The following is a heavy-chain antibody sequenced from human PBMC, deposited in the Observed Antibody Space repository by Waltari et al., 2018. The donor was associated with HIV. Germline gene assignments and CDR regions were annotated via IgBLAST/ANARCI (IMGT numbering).Heavy chain of an antibody. CDR3: ARHKSGYNDN. CDR1: GYTFTSYD. CDR2: MNTNSDNT. D-gene: IGHD3-3*01. V-gene: IGHV1-8*01. J-gene: IGHJ4*02. Sequence: QVQLVQSGAEVKKPGAPVKVSCKASGYTFTSYDVNWVRQATGQGLEWMGWMNTNSDNTVYAQKFQGRVTMTMNTSISTAYMELSSLRSEDTAVYYCARHKSGYNDNWGQGTLVTVSS.